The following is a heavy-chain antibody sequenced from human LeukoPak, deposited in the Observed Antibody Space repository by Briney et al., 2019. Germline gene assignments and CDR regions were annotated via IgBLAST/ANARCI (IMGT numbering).Heavy chain of an antibody. J-gene: IGHJ6*03. Sequence: RASVKVSCKASGYTFTSYGISWVRPAPGQGLEWMGWISAYNGNTNYAQKLQGRVTMTTDTSTSTAYMELRSLRSDDTAVYYCAKIAVAGTNYYYYMDVWGKGTTVTVSS. V-gene: IGHV1-18*01. CDR3: AKIAVAGTNYYYYMDV. D-gene: IGHD6-19*01. CDR1: GYTFTSYG. CDR2: ISAYNGNT.